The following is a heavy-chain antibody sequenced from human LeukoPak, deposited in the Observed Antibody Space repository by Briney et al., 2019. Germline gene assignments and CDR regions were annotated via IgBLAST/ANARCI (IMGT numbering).Heavy chain of an antibody. CDR2: IYSDDSA. Sequence: SGGSLRLSCAASGFTVTSYYMSWVRQAPGKGLEWVSVIYSDDSAYYAESVKGRFTISTDHSKNTLYLQMNNLRAEDTAVFYCARVYWHENAEYLQQWGQGTLVTVSS. V-gene: IGHV3-66*01. CDR1: GFTVTSYY. D-gene: IGHD2-15*01. J-gene: IGHJ1*01. CDR3: ARVYWHENAEYLQQ.